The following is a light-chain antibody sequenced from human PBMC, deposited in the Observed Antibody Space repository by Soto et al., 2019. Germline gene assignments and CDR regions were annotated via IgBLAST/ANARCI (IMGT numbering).Light chain of an antibody. CDR3: ALYVGSGTVV. V-gene: IGLV8-61*01. CDR2: NTT. CDR1: SGSVSTSYY. J-gene: IGLJ2*01. Sequence: QTVVTQEPSFSVSPGGTVILTCGLTSGSVSTSYYPSWYQQSPGLTPRTLIYNTTTRSSGVPDRFSGSILGNKAALTITGAQSYDESDYLCALYVGSGTVVLGGGTKLTVL.